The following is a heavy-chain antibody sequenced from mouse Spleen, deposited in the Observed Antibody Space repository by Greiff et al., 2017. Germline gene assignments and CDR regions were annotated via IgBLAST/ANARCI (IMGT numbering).Heavy chain of an antibody. Sequence: VKLEESGPGLVAPSQSLSITCTVSGFSLTSYGVSWVRQPPGKGLEWLGVIWGDGSTNYHSALISRLSISKDNSKSQVFLKLNSLQTDDTATYYCAKPGPIHYYGYGYAMDYWGQGTSVTVSS. CDR1: GFSLTSYG. J-gene: IGHJ4*01. CDR2: IWGDGST. CDR3: AKPGPIHYYGYGYAMDY. V-gene: IGHV2-3*01. D-gene: IGHD1-2*01.